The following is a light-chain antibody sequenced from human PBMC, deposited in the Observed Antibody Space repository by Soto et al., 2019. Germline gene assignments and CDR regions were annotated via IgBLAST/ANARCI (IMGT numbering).Light chain of an antibody. J-gene: IGKJ1*01. CDR2: DAS. V-gene: IGKV3-20*01. CDR3: QHYGRSPPSWT. CDR1: QSVSSNY. Sequence: ETVLTQSPGTLSLSPGERATLSCRASQSVSSNYLAWYQQKPGQPPRLLISDASSRATGIPDRFSGSGSGTDFTLTISGLEPEDFAVYYCQHYGRSPPSWTFGQGIKVEIK.